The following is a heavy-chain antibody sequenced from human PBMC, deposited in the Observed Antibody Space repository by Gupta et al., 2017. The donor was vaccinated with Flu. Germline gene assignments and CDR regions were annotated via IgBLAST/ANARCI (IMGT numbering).Heavy chain of an antibody. CDR1: GGTFSSYT. V-gene: IGHV1-69*02. D-gene: IGHD6-6*01. J-gene: IGHJ6*02. CDR2: IIPILGIA. CDR3: ARFEYSSSFAYYYGMDV. Sequence: QVQLVQSGAEVKKPGSSVKVSCKASGGTFSSYTISWVRQAPGQGLEWMGRIIPILGIANYAQKFQGRVTITADKSTSTAYMELSSLRSEDTAVYYCARFEYSSSFAYYYGMDVWGQGTTVTVSS.